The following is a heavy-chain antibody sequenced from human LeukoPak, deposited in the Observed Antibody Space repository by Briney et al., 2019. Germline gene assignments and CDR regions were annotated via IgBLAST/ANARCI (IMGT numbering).Heavy chain of an antibody. CDR3: ARESAFYDY. CDR1: GFTFSTYW. CDR2: IKPDGSDK. J-gene: IGHJ4*02. V-gene: IGHV3-7*05. D-gene: IGHD2/OR15-2a*01. Sequence: GGSLRLSCAASGFTFSTYWMGWVRQAPGRGLEWVANIKPDGSDKYYVDSVKGRFTISRDNAKNSLYLQMNSLRAEDTAVYYCARESAFYDYWGQGTLVTVSS.